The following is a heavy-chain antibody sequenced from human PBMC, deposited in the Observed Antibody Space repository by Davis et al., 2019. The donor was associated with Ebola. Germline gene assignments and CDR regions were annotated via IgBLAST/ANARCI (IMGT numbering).Heavy chain of an antibody. D-gene: IGHD5-12*01. J-gene: IGHJ4*02. V-gene: IGHV4-59*01. CDR1: GGSISSYY. Sequence: PGGSLRLSCTVSGGSISSYYWSWIRQPPGKGLEWIGYIYYSGSTNYNPSLKSRVTISVDTSKNQFSLKLSSVTAEDTAVYYCARPAGYQAFDYWGQGTLVTVSS. CDR3: ARPAGYQAFDY. CDR2: IYYSGST.